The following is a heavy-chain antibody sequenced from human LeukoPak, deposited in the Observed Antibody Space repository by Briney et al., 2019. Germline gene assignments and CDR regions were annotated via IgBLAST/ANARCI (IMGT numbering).Heavy chain of an antibody. V-gene: IGHV1-2*06. CDR1: GYTFTGYY. CDR2: INPNSGGT. D-gene: IGHD6-19*01. Sequence: GASVKVSCTASGYTFTGYYMHWVRQAPGQGLEWMGRINPNSGGTNYAQKFQGRVTMTRDTSISTAYMELSRLRSDDTAVYYCARGSRYSSGWYHYYYYGMDVWGQGTTVTVSS. J-gene: IGHJ6*02. CDR3: ARGSRYSSGWYHYYYYGMDV.